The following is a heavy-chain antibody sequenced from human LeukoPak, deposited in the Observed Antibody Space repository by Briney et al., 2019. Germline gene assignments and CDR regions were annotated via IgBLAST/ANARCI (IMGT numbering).Heavy chain of an antibody. CDR1: GFIFSNYA. D-gene: IGHD3-10*01. Sequence: GGSLRLSCAASGFIFSNYAMSWVRQAPGKGLEWVSAIDSTGAYTWYADSVKGRFAISTDNSKNTLYLQMNSLRVEDTAVYFCAARKVRGVWFYLDYWGQGTLVTVSS. J-gene: IGHJ4*02. CDR2: IDSTGAYT. V-gene: IGHV3-23*01. CDR3: AARKVRGVWFYLDY.